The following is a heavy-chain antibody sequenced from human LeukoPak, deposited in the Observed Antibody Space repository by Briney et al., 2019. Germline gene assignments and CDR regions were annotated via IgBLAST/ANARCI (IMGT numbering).Heavy chain of an antibody. D-gene: IGHD3-9*01. V-gene: IGHV3-21*01. CDR2: ISAGGGNI. Sequence: GGSLRLSCAASGFTVSSNYMSWVRQAPGRGLEWVSSISAGGGNIYYADSLKGRLTNSRDNAKNSLYLQMNSLRAEDTAVYYCASRSDIDYWGQGILVTVSS. CDR1: GFTVSSNY. CDR3: ASRSDIDY. J-gene: IGHJ4*02.